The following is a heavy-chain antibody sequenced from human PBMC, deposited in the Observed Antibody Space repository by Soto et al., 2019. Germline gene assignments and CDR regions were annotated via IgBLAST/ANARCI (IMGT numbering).Heavy chain of an antibody. CDR2: IYYSGTT. Sequence: QLQLQESGPGLVKPSETLSLTCTVSNGSISSSNYHWGWIRQAPGKGLECIGSIYYSGTTYYNPSLKSRVTISVETSKNQFSLKLSSVTAADTAVHYCARRKHGDSSGWGEFDYWGQGTLVTVSS. J-gene: IGHJ4*02. V-gene: IGHV4-39*01. D-gene: IGHD6-19*01. CDR1: NGSISSSNYH. CDR3: ARRKHGDSSGWGEFDY.